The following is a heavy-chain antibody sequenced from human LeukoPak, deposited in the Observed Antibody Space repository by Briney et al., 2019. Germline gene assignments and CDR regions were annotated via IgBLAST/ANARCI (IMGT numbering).Heavy chain of an antibody. CDR3: ASFRGGPQSYYFDY. J-gene: IGHJ4*02. D-gene: IGHD3-10*01. CDR1: GYSFTSYW. V-gene: IGHV5-51*01. CDR2: IYPGDSDN. Sequence: GEALKISCKGAGYSFTSYWIGWVRQMLGKGLEWLGIIYPGDSDNRYSPSFQGQVTISADKSISTAYLQWSSLKASDTAMYYCASFRGGPQSYYFDYWGQGTLVTVSS.